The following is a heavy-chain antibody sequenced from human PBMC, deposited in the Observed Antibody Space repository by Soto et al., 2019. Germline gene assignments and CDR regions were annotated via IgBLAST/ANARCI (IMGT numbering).Heavy chain of an antibody. V-gene: IGHV1-46*01. D-gene: IGHD1-7*01. CDR1: GYIFTDYY. Sequence: GASVKVSCKASGYIFTDYYMHWLRQAPGQGLEWMGIVNPSGGSTTYAQTFQGRVSMTRDTSTSTVYMELSSLRSEDTAVYYCARGTTGTQIPYYYYYGMDVWGQGTTVTVSS. J-gene: IGHJ6*02. CDR2: VNPSGGST. CDR3: ARGTTGTQIPYYYYYGMDV.